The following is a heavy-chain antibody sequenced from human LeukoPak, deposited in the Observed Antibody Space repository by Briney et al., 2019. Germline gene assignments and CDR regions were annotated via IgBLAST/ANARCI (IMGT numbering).Heavy chain of an antibody. Sequence: GGSLRLSCVASRFTFSSYGMYWVRQAPGKGLEWVTFIRNDGSDKYYADSVKGRFTISRDNSKNTLYLQMNSLRAEDTAVYYCARGPGIAAAGDYWGQGTLVTVSS. CDR3: ARGPGIAAAGDY. D-gene: IGHD6-13*01. V-gene: IGHV3-30*02. CDR1: RFTFSSYG. CDR2: IRNDGSDK. J-gene: IGHJ4*02.